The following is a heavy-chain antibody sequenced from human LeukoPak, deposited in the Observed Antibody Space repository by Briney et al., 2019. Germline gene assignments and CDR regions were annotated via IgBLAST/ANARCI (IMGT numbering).Heavy chain of an antibody. CDR2: FDPEDGET. D-gene: IGHD6-13*01. Sequence: ASVKVSCKASGYTLTELSMHWVRQAPGKGLEWMGGFDPEDGETIYAQKFQGRVTMTEDTSTDTAYMELSSLRSEDTAVYYCATAYGDSSSWAMDYWGQGTLVTVSS. CDR1: GYTLTELS. CDR3: ATAYGDSSSWAMDY. V-gene: IGHV1-24*01. J-gene: IGHJ4*02.